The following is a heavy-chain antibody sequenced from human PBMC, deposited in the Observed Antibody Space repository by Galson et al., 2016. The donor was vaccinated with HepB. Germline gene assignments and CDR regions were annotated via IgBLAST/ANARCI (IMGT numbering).Heavy chain of an antibody. CDR3: ARVHYDYGSPSCIDS. V-gene: IGHV4-59*01. Sequence: ETLSLTCTVTGGSINSDYWSWIRRPPGRGLAWIGHVFYSGSTDYNHSLESRVTISVDTSKSQFSLKLNYVTTADTAVYYCARVHYDYGSPSCIDSWGRGILVTVS. J-gene: IGHJ5*01. CDR1: GGSINSDY. D-gene: IGHD3-10*01. CDR2: VFYSGST.